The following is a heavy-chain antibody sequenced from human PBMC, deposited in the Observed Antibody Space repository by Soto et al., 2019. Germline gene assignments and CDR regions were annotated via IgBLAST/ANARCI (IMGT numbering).Heavy chain of an antibody. V-gene: IGHV4-59*01. Sequence: PSETMSLTCTVSGDSINSYSWSWIRQPPGKGLEWIGNIHYNGNTKYNPSLKSRVTMSVDTSKNQFSLKLISVTAADTAVYYCAREGNLGRWLQPLDYWGQGTLVTVSS. CDR1: GDSINSYS. D-gene: IGHD5-12*01. CDR2: IHYNGNT. CDR3: AREGNLGRWLQPLDY. J-gene: IGHJ4*02.